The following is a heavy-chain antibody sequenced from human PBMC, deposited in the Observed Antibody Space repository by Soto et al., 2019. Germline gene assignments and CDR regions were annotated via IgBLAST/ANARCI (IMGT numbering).Heavy chain of an antibody. V-gene: IGHV3-23*01. CDR3: ATIGLPPMITFGRVITRMDY. Sequence: GGSLRLSCAASGFTFSSYAMSWVRQAPGKGLEWVSAISGSGGSTYYADSVKGRFTISRDNSKNTLYLQMNSLRAEDTAVYYCATIGLPPMITFGRVITRMDYWGQGTLVTVSS. J-gene: IGHJ4*02. CDR2: ISGSGGST. CDR1: GFTFSSYA. D-gene: IGHD3-16*02.